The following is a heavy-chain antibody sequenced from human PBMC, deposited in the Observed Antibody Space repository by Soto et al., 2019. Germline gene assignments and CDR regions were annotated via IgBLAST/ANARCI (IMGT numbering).Heavy chain of an antibody. J-gene: IGHJ5*02. CDR2: ISAYNGNT. CDR3: ARDLCSGGCCYSYRNWFDP. V-gene: IGHV1-18*01. Sequence: ASVKVSCKASGYTFTSYGISWVRQAPGQGLEWMGWISAYNGNTNYAQKLQGRVTITRDTSTSTAYMELSSLRSEDTAVYYCARDLCSGGCCYSYRNWFDPWGQGTLVTVSS. CDR1: GYTFTSYG. D-gene: IGHD2-15*01.